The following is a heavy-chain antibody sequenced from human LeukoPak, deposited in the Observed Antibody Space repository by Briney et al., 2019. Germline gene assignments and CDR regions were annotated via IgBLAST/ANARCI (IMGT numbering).Heavy chain of an antibody. CDR3: ARDLSDFWSGYYPDAFDI. CDR2: IWYDGSNK. V-gene: IGHV3-33*01. D-gene: IGHD3-3*01. J-gene: IGHJ3*02. CDR1: GFTFSSYG. Sequence: PGGSLRLSCAASGFTFSSYGMHWVRQAPGKGLEWVAVIWYDGSNKYYADSVKGRFTISRDNSKNTLYLQMNSLRAEDTAVYYCARDLSDFWSGYYPDAFDIWGQGTMVTVSS.